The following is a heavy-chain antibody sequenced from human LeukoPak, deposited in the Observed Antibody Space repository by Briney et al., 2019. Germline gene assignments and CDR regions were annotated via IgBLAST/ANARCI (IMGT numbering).Heavy chain of an antibody. D-gene: IGHD3-16*02. Sequence: SETLSLTCDVSGSSVNRDQYWGWMRHSPGAGLEWIGSVHQTGSPYYNPSLGSRGSLSIDSTKNSFSLRLTSVTAADTAVDYXXMLRLGELSLLANAYDIWGQGTMVIVSS. J-gene: IGHJ3*02. CDR1: GSSVNRDQY. CDR2: VHQTGSP. CDR3: XMLRLGELSLLANAYDI. V-gene: IGHV4-38-2*01.